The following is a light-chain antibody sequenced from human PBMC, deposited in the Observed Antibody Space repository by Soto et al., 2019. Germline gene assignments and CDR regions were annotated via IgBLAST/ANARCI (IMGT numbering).Light chain of an antibody. CDR3: SSYTSSSTPVV. CDR1: SSDVGGYNY. CDR2: DVS. V-gene: IGLV2-14*01. J-gene: IGLJ2*01. Sequence: QSALTQPASVSGSPGKSITISCTGTSSDVGGYNYVSWYQQHPGKAPKLMIYDVSNRPSGVSNRFSGSKSGNTASLTISGLQAEYEADYYCSSYTSSSTPVVFGGGTTLTVL.